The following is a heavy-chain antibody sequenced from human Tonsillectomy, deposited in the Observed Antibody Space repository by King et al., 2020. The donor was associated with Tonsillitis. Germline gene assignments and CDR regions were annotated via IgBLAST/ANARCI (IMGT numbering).Heavy chain of an antibody. D-gene: IGHD1-26*01. Sequence: VQLVESGGAWVQPGGSLRLSCAASGFAFSSHAISWVRQAPGKGPEWVSAITDRGSKTYYADSGEGRPTITRDNYKKPLYLQMNSLRAEDTAIYYCAGGSWGVGPYYGMDVWGRGTTVTVSS. V-gene: IGHV3-23*04. CDR2: ITDRGSKT. J-gene: IGHJ6*02. CDR1: GFAFSSHA. CDR3: AGGSWGVGPYYGMDV.